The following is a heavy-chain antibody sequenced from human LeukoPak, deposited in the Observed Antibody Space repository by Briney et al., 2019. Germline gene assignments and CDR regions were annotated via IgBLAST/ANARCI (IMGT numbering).Heavy chain of an antibody. CDR2: IYYSGNT. D-gene: IGHD4-17*01. CDR1: GDSISTSNSY. Sequence: SETLSLTCTVSGDSISTSNSYWGWIRQPPGKGLEWIGSIYYSGNTYYNASLKSRVTISVDTSKNQFSLKLSSVTAADTAVYYCARGRYGDYWGQGTLVTVSS. CDR3: ARGRYGDY. J-gene: IGHJ4*02. V-gene: IGHV4-39*07.